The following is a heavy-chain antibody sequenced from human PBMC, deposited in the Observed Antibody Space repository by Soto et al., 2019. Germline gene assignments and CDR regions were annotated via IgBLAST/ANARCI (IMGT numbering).Heavy chain of an antibody. J-gene: IGHJ4*02. D-gene: IGHD3-3*01. CDR1: GFTFSSYA. CDR3: VKDYDWSWDY. V-gene: IGHV3-30*18. Sequence: QVQLVESGGGVVQPGRSLRLSCAASGFTFSSYAMHWVRQAPGKGLEWVAAISYDGSNEYYADSVKGRFTISRDNSKNTLYLQMNRLRVEDTAVYYCVKDYDWSWDYWGQGSVVTVSP. CDR2: ISYDGSNE.